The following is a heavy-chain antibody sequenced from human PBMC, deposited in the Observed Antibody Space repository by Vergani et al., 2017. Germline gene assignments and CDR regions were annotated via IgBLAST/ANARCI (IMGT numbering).Heavy chain of an antibody. CDR3: AIRDTMVRAVKYYFDY. Sequence: EVQLVESGGGLVQPGGSLRLSCAASGFTFSSYAMSWVRQAPGKGLEWVSAISGSGGSKYYADSVKGRFPISRDNSKNTLYLQMNSLRAEATAVYYCAIRDTMVRAVKYYFDYWDQGSLVTVSS. J-gene: IGHJ4*02. V-gene: IGHV3-23*04. D-gene: IGHD3-10*01. CDR1: GFTFSSYA. CDR2: ISGSGGSK.